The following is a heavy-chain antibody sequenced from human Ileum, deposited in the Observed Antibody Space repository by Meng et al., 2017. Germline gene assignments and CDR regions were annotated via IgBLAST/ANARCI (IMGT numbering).Heavy chain of an antibody. Sequence: QVQLVESGGGVVQPGRSLRRAGAAAGGPFSSYAMHWVRQAPGKGLEWVAVISYDGSNKYYADSVKGRFTISRDNSKNTLYLQMNSLRAEDTAVYYCARDPLAYCGGDCYTHLAYWGQGTLVTVSS. J-gene: IGHJ4*02. CDR1: GGPFSSYA. D-gene: IGHD2-21*02. V-gene: IGHV3-30-3*01. CDR3: ARDPLAYCGGDCYTHLAY. CDR2: ISYDGSNK.